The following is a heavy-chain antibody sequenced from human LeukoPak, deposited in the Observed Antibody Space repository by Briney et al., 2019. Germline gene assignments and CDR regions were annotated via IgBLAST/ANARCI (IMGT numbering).Heavy chain of an antibody. Sequence: GGSLRLSCAVSGFTFSNYWMSWVRQAPGKGLEWVAHIKQDESEKYYVDSVKGRFTISRDNAKNSLYLQMNSLRAEDTTIYYCARDKIVGASKFDYWGQGTLVTVSS. V-gene: IGHV3-7*01. CDR2: IKQDESEK. CDR3: ARDKIVGASKFDY. CDR1: GFTFSNYW. D-gene: IGHD1-26*01. J-gene: IGHJ4*02.